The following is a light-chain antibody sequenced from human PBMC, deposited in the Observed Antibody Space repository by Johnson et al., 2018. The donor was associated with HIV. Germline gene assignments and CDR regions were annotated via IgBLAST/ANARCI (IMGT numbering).Light chain of an antibody. CDR3: GTWDSRLSTGLV. J-gene: IGLJ1*01. Sequence: QSVLTQPPSVSAAPGQKVTISCSGSSCDIGNNYVSWHHQLPGTAPKLLICYNNKRPSGIPDRISGSKSGTSAILGITGRQTGDAADYHCGTWDSRLSTGLVFETWTKVTVL. CDR2: YNN. V-gene: IGLV1-51*01. CDR1: SCDIGNNY.